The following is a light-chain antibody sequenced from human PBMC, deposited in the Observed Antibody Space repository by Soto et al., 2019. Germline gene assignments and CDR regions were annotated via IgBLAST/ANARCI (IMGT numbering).Light chain of an antibody. CDR3: QKRSNCPFP. CDR1: QSVSSY. CDR2: DAS. J-gene: IGKJ4*01. V-gene: IGKV3-11*01. Sequence: EIVLTQSPATLSLSPGERATLSCRASQSVSSYLFWYQQKPGQAPRLLIYDASNRATGIPARFSGSASVTDFSLTISSLEPEDFSVYYCQKRSNCPFPFGGGTNVEIK.